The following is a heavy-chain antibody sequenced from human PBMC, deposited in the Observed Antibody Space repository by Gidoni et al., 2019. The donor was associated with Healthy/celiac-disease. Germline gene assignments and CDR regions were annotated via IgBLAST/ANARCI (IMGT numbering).Heavy chain of an antibody. CDR1: GFTFSSYG. V-gene: IGHV3-33*01. Sequence: VQLVESGGGVVQPGRSLRLSCAASGFTFSSYGMHWVRQAPGQGLEGGAVIWYDESNKYYADSVKGRFTIARDNSKNTLYLQMNSLRAEDTAVYYCARDSHPLGLWGGFDPWGQGTLVTVSS. D-gene: IGHD3-10*01. CDR2: IWYDESNK. J-gene: IGHJ5*02. CDR3: ARDSHPLGLWGGFDP.